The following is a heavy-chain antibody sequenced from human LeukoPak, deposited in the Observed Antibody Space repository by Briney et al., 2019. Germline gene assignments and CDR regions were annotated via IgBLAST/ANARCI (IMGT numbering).Heavy chain of an antibody. Sequence: PSETLSLTCTVSGGSISSYYWSWIRQPPGKGLEWIGYIYYSGSTNYNPSLKSRVTISVDTSKNQFSLKLSSVTAADTAVYYCARGGAKAFDIWGQGTMVTVSS. CDR3: ARGGAKAFDI. CDR1: GGSISSYY. D-gene: IGHD5-12*01. V-gene: IGHV4-59*01. CDR2: IYYSGST. J-gene: IGHJ3*02.